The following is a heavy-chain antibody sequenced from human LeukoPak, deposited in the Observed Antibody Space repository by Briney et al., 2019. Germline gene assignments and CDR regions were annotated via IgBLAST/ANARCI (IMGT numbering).Heavy chain of an antibody. V-gene: IGHV5-51*01. Sequence: GSLKISCKGSGYIFTSYWIGWVRQMPWNGLEWMGIINPGDSDTRYSPSFQGQVTISADKSISTAYLQWSSLKASDTAMYYCARRDYGSLYYYYGMDVWGKGTTVTVSS. D-gene: IGHD3-16*01. J-gene: IGHJ6*04. CDR3: ARRDYGSLYYYYGMDV. CDR2: INPGDSDT. CDR1: GYIFTSYW.